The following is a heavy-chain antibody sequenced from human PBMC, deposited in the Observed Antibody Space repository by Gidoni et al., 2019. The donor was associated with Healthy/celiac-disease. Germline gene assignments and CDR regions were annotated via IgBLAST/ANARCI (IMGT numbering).Heavy chain of an antibody. CDR2: TSSSGST. Sequence: QAQLQESGPGLVKPSETLSLICTVSGGSISRYYWSWIRQPPGKGLEWIGYTSSSGSTNYNPSLKSRVTISVDTSKNQFSLKLSSVTAADTAVYYCARGYYDSSGYYSYYYYGMDVWGQGTTVTVSS. J-gene: IGHJ6*02. D-gene: IGHD3-22*01. V-gene: IGHV4-59*01. CDR3: ARGYYDSSGYYSYYYYGMDV. CDR1: GGSISRYY.